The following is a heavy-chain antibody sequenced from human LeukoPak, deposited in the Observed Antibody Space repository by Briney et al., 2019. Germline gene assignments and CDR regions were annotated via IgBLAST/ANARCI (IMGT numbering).Heavy chain of an antibody. V-gene: IGHV7-4-1*02. D-gene: IGHD3-3*01. Sequence: EASVKVSCKASGYTFTVYSINWLRQAPGQGLEWMGWITTSTGKPTYAQGFTGRFVFSLDTSVSTTYLHINSLKAEDTAVYYCARDAFVVFFDYWGQGSLVTVSS. CDR2: ITTSTGKP. CDR1: GYTFTVYS. J-gene: IGHJ4*02. CDR3: ARDAFVVFFDY.